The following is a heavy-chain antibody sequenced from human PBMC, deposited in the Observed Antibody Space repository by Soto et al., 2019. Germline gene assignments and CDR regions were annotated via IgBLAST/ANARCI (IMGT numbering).Heavy chain of an antibody. CDR2: INHSGGV. D-gene: IGHD2-21*01. CDR3: ARGLVMAGSFDDY. J-gene: IGHJ4*02. V-gene: IGHV4-34*01. CDR1: GGSFSGYY. Sequence: PSETLSLTCTVYGGSFSGYYWSWIRQSPGKGLEWIGEINHSGGVSYNPSLKSRVTISVDTSKNQFSLKLSSVTAADTAVYYCARGLVMAGSFDDYWGQGTLVTVSS.